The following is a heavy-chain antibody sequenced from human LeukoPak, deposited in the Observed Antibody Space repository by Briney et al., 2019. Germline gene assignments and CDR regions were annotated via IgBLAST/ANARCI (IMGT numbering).Heavy chain of an antibody. CDR3: AKGGGGRLMYYYYMDV. V-gene: IGHV3-9*01. CDR2: ISWNSGSI. D-gene: IGHD3-16*01. J-gene: IGHJ6*03. CDR1: GFTFDDYA. Sequence: GRSLRLSCAASGFTFDDYAMHWVRQAPGKGLEWVSGISWNSGSIGYADSVKGRFTISRDNAKNSLYLQMNSLRAEDTALYYCAKGGGGRLMYYYYMDVWGKGTTVTVSS.